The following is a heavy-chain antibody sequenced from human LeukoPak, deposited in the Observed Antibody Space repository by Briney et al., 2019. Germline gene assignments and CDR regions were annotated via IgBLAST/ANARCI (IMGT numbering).Heavy chain of an antibody. CDR1: GLTVSTNY. CDR2: IYTGGST. D-gene: IGHD6-19*01. Sequence: GGSVRLSCAASGLTVSTNYMSWVRQAPGKGLEWVSVIYTGGSTYYGDSVKGRFTISRDNSKNTLYLQMNSLRAEDTAVYYCAKSQWLTDYFDYWGQGTLVTVSS. J-gene: IGHJ4*02. V-gene: IGHV3-66*01. CDR3: AKSQWLTDYFDY.